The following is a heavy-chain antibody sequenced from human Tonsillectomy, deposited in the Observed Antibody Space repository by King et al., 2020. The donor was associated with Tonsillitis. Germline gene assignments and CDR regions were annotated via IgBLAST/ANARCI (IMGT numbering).Heavy chain of an antibody. Sequence: DVQLVESGGGFVEPGRSLRLSCTASGFSFGEHGVRWVRQAPGKGLEWVSFIRSKIYGGSTEYAASVKGRFTISRDDSTSIAYLQMNSLKTEDTAVYYCARGLTVPGAKYYFDSWGQGTLVTVSS. D-gene: IGHD2-2*01. J-gene: IGHJ4*02. CDR2: IRSKIYGGST. CDR3: ARGLTVPGAKYYFDS. V-gene: IGHV3-49*04. CDR1: GFSFGEHG.